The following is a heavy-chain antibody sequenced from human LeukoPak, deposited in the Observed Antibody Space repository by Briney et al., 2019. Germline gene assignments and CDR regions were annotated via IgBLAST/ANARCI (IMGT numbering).Heavy chain of an antibody. CDR1: GFTFSSYW. Sequence: GGSLRLSCAASGFTFSSYWMHWVRQAPGKGLEWVGRVKSKTDGGTTDYAAPVKGRFSISRDDAKNMLFLQMNSLKTEDTAVYYCTTASAVAYWGQGTLVTVSS. J-gene: IGHJ4*02. CDR2: VKSKTDGGTT. V-gene: IGHV3-15*01. CDR3: TTASAVAY.